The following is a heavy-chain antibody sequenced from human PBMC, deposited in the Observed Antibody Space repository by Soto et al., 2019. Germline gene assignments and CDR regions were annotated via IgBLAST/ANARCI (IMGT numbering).Heavy chain of an antibody. CDR1: GFTFSSHW. Sequence: WGSLRLSCAASGFTFSSHWMHWVRQAPGKGLAWVSRINTDGSATNYADSVEGRFSISRDNAKNTLYLQMNGLRVEDTAVYYCTREFDFDWLLSGFSSNFDLWGQGTQVTVSS. J-gene: IGHJ4*02. V-gene: IGHV3-74*01. D-gene: IGHD3-9*01. CDR2: INTDGSAT. CDR3: TREFDFDWLLSGFSSNFDL.